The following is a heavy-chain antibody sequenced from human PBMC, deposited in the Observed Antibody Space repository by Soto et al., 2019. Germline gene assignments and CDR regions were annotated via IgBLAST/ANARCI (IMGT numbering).Heavy chain of an antibody. V-gene: IGHV1-18*01. CDR3: ARANGDYYCVY. J-gene: IGHJ4*02. D-gene: IGHD4-17*01. CDR1: GYTFTSYG. Sequence: HGKLVQSGAEVKKPGAAVKVSCNASGYTFTSYGISWVRTAPGEGLEWMGWISTYKGDTHYAQKLQGRVTLSTDTHMDTAYMYMRSLRADAPAVNYFARANGDYYCVYWGLGSLVTVAT. CDR2: ISTYKGDT.